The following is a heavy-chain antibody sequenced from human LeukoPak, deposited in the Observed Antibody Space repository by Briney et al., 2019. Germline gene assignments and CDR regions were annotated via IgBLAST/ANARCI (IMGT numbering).Heavy chain of an antibody. Sequence: SETLSLTCAAYGGSFSGYYWSWIRQPPGKGLEWIGEINHSGSTNYNPSLKSRVTISVDTSKNQFSLKLSSVTAADTAVYYCARLRRKAYYYYGMDVWGQGTTVTVSS. J-gene: IGHJ6*02. D-gene: IGHD1-14*01. CDR3: ARLRRKAYYYYGMDV. CDR2: INHSGST. V-gene: IGHV4-34*01. CDR1: GGSFSGYY.